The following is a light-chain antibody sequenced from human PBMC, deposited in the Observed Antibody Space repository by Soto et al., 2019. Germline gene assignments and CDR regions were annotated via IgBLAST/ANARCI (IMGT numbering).Light chain of an antibody. Sequence: EIVMTQSPATLSVSPGERATLSCRASQSVSSNLAWYQQKPGQAPRLLICGASVRATGIPARFSGSGSGTEFTLTISSLQSEDFAVYYCQQYNNWPPLTFGGGTKVEIK. J-gene: IGKJ4*01. CDR1: QSVSSN. CDR2: GAS. V-gene: IGKV3-15*01. CDR3: QQYNNWPPLT.